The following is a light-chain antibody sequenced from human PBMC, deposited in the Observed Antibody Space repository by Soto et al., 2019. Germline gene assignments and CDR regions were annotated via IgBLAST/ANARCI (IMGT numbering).Light chain of an antibody. J-gene: IGLJ1*01. CDR3: CSYAGSSTPYV. CDR2: EGS. CDR1: SSDVGSYNL. Sequence: QSALTQPASVSGSPGQSITISCTGTSSDVGSYNLFSWYQQHPDKAPKLMIYEGSKRPSGVSNRFSGSKSGNTASLTISGLQAEDEADYYCCSYAGSSTPYVFGTGTKLTVL. V-gene: IGLV2-23*01.